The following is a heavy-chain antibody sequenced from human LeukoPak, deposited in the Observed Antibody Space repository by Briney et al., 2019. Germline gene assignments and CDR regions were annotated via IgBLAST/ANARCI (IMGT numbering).Heavy chain of an antibody. CDR3: ARSSISYGGNRGLDY. V-gene: IGHV1-69*05. J-gene: IGHJ4*02. D-gene: IGHD4-23*01. CDR1: GYTFTSYA. CDR2: IIPIFGTA. Sequence: SVKVSCKASGYTFTSYAMNWVRQAPGQGLEWMGGIIPIFGTANYAQKFQGRVTITTDESTSTAYMELSSLRSEDTAVYYCARSSISYGGNRGLDYWGQGTLVTVSS.